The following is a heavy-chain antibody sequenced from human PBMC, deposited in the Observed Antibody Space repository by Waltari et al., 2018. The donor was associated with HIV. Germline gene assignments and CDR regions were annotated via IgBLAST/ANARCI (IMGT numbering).Heavy chain of an antibody. CDR1: GYTFTRYG. V-gene: IGHV1-18*01. J-gene: IGHJ4*02. Sequence: QVQLVQSGAEVKKPGASVKVSCKASGYTFTRYGISWVRQAPGQGLEWMGWISSYNGNTNYAQKPQGRVTMTTDTSASTAYMELRSLRSDDTAVYYCARMKYYYDSSGYIDYWGQGTLVTVSS. D-gene: IGHD3-22*01. CDR2: ISSYNGNT. CDR3: ARMKYYYDSSGYIDY.